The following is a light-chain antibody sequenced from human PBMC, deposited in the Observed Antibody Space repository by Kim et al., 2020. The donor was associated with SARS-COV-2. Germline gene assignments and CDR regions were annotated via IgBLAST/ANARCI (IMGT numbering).Light chain of an antibody. Sequence: QSVLTQPPSASGTPGQRVTISCSGSVANIGSNFVYWYRQFPGTAPKLLIYTNNQRPSGVPDRFSGSKSGFSASLAISGLRSEDEADYYCAAWDDSLSGWVFGGGTKLTVL. CDR2: TNN. CDR1: VANIGSNF. CDR3: AAWDDSLSGWV. V-gene: IGLV1-47*01. J-gene: IGLJ3*02.